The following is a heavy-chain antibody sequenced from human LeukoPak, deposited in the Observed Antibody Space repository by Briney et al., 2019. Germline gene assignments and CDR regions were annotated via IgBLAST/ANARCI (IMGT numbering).Heavy chain of an antibody. CDR1: GFTFSGYS. Sequence: KAGGSLGVSRAASGFTFSGYSMNWVRQAPGKGLEWVASISSSSSYIYYADSVKGRFTISRDNAKKSLYLQMNSLRDEDTAVYYCVRPTYCSSTCCQTYGMDVWGQGTTVTVSS. CDR3: VRPTYCSSTCCQTYGMDV. CDR2: ISSSSSYI. D-gene: IGHD2-2*01. V-gene: IGHV3-21*01. J-gene: IGHJ6*02.